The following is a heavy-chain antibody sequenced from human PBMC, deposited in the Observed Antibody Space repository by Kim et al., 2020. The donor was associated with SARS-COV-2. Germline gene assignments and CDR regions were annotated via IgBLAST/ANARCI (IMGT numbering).Heavy chain of an antibody. CDR1: GGSIRSGGKF. D-gene: IGHD2-2*01. CDR2: ISYSGNS. Sequence: SETLSLTCSVSGGSIRSGGKFWTWIRQHPAKGLEWIGYISYSGNSHYSPSLRSRVSISLQTSENQFSLELTSVTAADTAVYYCARGQPRDYLGQGILVT. V-gene: IGHV4-31*03. CDR3: ARGQPRDY. J-gene: IGHJ4*02.